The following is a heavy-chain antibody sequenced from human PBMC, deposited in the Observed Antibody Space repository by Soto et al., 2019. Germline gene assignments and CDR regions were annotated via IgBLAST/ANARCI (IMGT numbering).Heavy chain of an antibody. CDR3: AHPRGYGVFDAVDI. J-gene: IGHJ3*02. CDR2: IDQSGGTA. Sequence: EVQLLESGGGLVQPGGSLRLSCAASGFIFSTYAMNWVRQAPGKGLELVASIDQSGGTAYYAGSVRGRFAISRDNSINTLYLQMSSLRAEDTALYYCAHPRGYGVFDAVDIWGQGTMVTVSS. V-gene: IGHV3-23*01. CDR1: GFIFSTYA. D-gene: IGHD4-17*01.